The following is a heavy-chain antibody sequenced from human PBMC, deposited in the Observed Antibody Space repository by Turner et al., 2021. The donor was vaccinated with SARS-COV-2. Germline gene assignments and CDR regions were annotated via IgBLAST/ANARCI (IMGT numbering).Heavy chain of an antibody. CDR1: GFIFSSYS. CDR2: ISYSRSTT. V-gene: IGHV3-48*01. J-gene: IGHJ4*02. CDR3: VRDWDY. Sequence: EVQLVESGGGLVQPGGSLRLSCAASGFIFSSYSMNWVRQAPGKGLAWVSYISYSRSTTYYADSVKGRFTISRDNAKNSLYLQMNSLRAEDTAVYYCVRDWDYWGQGTLVIVSS.